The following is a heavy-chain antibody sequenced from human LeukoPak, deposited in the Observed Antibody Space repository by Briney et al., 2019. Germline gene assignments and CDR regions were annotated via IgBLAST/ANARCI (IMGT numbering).Heavy chain of an antibody. V-gene: IGHV3-21*01. CDR2: ISSSSSYI. D-gene: IGHD6-6*01. CDR3: ARRRIAARPVYAFDI. J-gene: IGHJ3*02. Sequence: GGSLRLSCAASGFTFSSYSMNWVRQAPGKGLEWVSSISSSSSYIYYADSVKGRFTISRDNAKNSLYLQMNSLRAEDTAVYYCARRRIAARPVYAFDIWGQGTMVTVSS. CDR1: GFTFSSYS.